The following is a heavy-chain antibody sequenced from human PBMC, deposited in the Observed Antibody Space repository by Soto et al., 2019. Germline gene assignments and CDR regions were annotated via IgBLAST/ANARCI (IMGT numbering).Heavy chain of an antibody. V-gene: IGHV4-59*01. CDR1: GASISSSY. CDR2: IYHSGST. CDR3: ARETLVGGIIYFDY. J-gene: IGHJ4*02. Sequence: SETLSLTCTVSGASISSSYWNWIRQPPGKRLEWIGNIYHSGSTNYNPSLKSRATISVDTSKNQFSLKLSSVTAADTAKNYCARETLVGGIIYFDYWGQGSLVTVSS. D-gene: IGHD3-10*01.